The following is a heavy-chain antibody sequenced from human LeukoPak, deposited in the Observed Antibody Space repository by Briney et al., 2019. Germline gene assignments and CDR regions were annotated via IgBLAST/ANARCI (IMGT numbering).Heavy chain of an antibody. D-gene: IGHD5-24*01. V-gene: IGHV3-7*01. CDR1: GFSFSDHW. Sequence: PGGSLRLSCVASGFSFSDHWMNWFRQAPGKGLEWVATIKKDGSEKTYVDPMKGRLTISRDNAKNSLYLQIHNLRAEATAVYYCARDLGWLQSDYRGRGTLV. J-gene: IGHJ4*02. CDR2: IKKDGSEK. CDR3: ARDLGWLQSDY.